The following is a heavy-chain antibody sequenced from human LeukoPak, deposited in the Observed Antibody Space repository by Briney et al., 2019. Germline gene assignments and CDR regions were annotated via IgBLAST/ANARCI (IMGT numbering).Heavy chain of an antibody. J-gene: IGHJ4*02. CDR3: ARWAGHCSSTSCYERPFDY. D-gene: IGHD2-2*01. Sequence: GASVKVSCKASGGTDSNYAVTWLRQAPGRGLEWMGGIIPIFSATNYAQKFQGRLTISADDSTSTAYMELSSLRSEDTAVYYCARWAGHCSSTSCYERPFDYWGQGTLVTVSS. V-gene: IGHV1-69*13. CDR2: IIPIFSAT. CDR1: GGTDSNYA.